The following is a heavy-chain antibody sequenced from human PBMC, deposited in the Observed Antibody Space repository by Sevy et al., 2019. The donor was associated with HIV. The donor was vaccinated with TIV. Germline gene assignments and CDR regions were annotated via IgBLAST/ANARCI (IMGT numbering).Heavy chain of an antibody. CDR3: ARGIGRWVYYGSGTGPDAFDI. CDR2: IYSGGST. Sequence: GGSLRLSCAASGFTVSSNYMSWVRQAPGKGLEWVSVIYSGGSTYYADSVKGRFTISRDNSKNTLYLQMNGLRAEDTAVYYCARGIGRWVYYGSGTGPDAFDIWGQGTMVTVSS. CDR1: GFTVSSNY. D-gene: IGHD3-10*01. V-gene: IGHV3-53*01. J-gene: IGHJ3*02.